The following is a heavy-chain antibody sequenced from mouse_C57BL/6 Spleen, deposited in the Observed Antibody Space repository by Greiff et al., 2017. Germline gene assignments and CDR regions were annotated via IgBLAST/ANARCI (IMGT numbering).Heavy chain of an antibody. CDR1: GYTFTSYG. Sequence: VQLQQPGAELVKPGASVKLSCKASGYTFTSYGMHWVKQRPGRGLEWIGRIDPNSGGTKYNEKFKSKATLTVDKPSSTASMQLRSLTSEDSAVYDCARERLGRDCFDYWGQGTTLTVSS. CDR2: IDPNSGGT. V-gene: IGHV1-72*01. J-gene: IGHJ2*01. CDR3: ARERLGRDCFDY. D-gene: IGHD4-1*01.